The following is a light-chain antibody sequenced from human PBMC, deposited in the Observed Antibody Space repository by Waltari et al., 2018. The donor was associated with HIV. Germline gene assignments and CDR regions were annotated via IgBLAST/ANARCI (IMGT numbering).Light chain of an antibody. CDR3: YSEPGNGRV. V-gene: IGLV3-27*01. Sequence: SVELTQPSSVSVSPGQTATISCSGDVLEETFGRWFQQKPGQAPLLLIYGDIERPSGIPDRFSASKSGTTFTLTIIEAQTDDEAAYYCYSEPGNGRVFGGGTQLTVL. J-gene: IGLJ3*02. CDR2: GDI. CDR1: VLEETF.